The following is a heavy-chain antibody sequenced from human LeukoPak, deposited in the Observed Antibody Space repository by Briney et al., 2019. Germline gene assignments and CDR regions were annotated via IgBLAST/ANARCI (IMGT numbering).Heavy chain of an antibody. V-gene: IGHV1-18*01. D-gene: IGHD6-13*01. CDR1: GYTFTSYG. CDR3: ARSPYSSSWYDRDGMDV. J-gene: IGHJ6*02. CDR2: ISAYNGNT. Sequence: GASVKVSCKASGYTFTSYGISWVRQAPGQGLEWMGWISAYNGNTNYAQKLQGRVTMTTDTSTSTAYMELRSLRSDDTAVYYCARSPYSSSWYDRDGMDVWGQGTTVTVSS.